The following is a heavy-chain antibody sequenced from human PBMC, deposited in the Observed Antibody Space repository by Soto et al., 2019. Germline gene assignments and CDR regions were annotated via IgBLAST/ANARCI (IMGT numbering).Heavy chain of an antibody. J-gene: IGHJ6*02. CDR3: ARIAATGRGWDV. CDR2: IKQDGREE. CDR1: GFTFSSYW. Sequence: EVQLVESGGGLVQPGGSLRLSCVDSGFTFSSYWMSWVRQAPVKGLEWVGNIKQDGREENYGDSLKGRFTISRDNAKNSMYLQMHSLRAEDTAVYYCARIAATGRGWDVWGQGTTVAVSS. D-gene: IGHD6-13*01. V-gene: IGHV3-7*01.